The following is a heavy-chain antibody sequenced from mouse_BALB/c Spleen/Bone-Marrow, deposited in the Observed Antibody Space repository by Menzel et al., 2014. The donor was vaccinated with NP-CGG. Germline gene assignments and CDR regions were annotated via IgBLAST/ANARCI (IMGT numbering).Heavy chain of an antibody. CDR1: GFTFSTYA. Sequence: EVKLQESGGDLVKPGGSLKLSCAASGFTFSTYAMYWVRQTPEKRLEWVATIRSGGSYIYYPDSAKGRFTISRDNAKNTLFLQKSSLRTEDTAMYYCAGPPKYNADGWNWGQGTTLTVSS. D-gene: IGHD1-3*01. CDR2: IRSGGSYI. J-gene: IGHJ2*01. V-gene: IGHV5-9-3*01. CDR3: AGPPKYNADGWN.